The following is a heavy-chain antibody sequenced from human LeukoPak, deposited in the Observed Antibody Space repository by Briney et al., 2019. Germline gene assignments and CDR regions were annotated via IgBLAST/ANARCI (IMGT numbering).Heavy chain of an antibody. CDR3: ARHNVDTAIFDY. V-gene: IGHV4-59*08. CDR2: IYYSGST. D-gene: IGHD5-18*01. Sequence: TSETPSLTCTVSGGSISSYYWSWIRQPPGKGLEWIGYIYYSGSTNYNPSFKSRVTISVDTSKNQFSLKLTSVTAADTAVYYCARHNVDTAIFDYWGQGTLVTVSS. J-gene: IGHJ4*02. CDR1: GGSISSYY.